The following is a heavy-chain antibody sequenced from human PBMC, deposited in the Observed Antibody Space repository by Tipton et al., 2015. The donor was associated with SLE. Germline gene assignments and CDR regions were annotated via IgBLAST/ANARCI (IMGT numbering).Heavy chain of an antibody. J-gene: IGHJ4*02. Sequence: RSLRLSCAASGFTFSSYAMHWVRQAPGKGLEWVAVISYDGSNKYYADSVKGRFTISRDNSKNTLYLQMNSLRAEDTAVYYCARDHIVLMVYAHFDYWGQGTLVTVSS. CDR2: ISYDGSNK. CDR3: ARDHIVLMVYAHFDY. V-gene: IGHV3-30-3*01. CDR1: GFTFSSYA. D-gene: IGHD2-8*01.